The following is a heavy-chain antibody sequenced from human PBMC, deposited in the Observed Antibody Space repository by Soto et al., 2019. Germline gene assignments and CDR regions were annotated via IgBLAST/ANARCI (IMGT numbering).Heavy chain of an antibody. CDR3: AKDRRYFDWLGTYYFDY. D-gene: IGHD3-9*01. CDR2: ISGSGGST. J-gene: IGHJ4*02. V-gene: IGHV3-23*01. CDR1: GFTFSSYA. Sequence: GSLRLSCAASGFTFSSYAMSWVRQAPGKGLEWVSAISGSGGSTYYADSVKGRFTISRDNSKNTLYLQMNSLRAEDTAVYYCAKDRRYFDWLGTYYFDYWGQGTLVTVSS.